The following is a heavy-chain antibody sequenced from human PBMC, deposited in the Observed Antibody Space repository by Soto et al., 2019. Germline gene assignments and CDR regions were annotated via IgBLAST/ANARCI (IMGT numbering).Heavy chain of an antibody. V-gene: IGHV4-39*01. CDR1: SGSISSSNYY. CDR2: FSYTGNT. D-gene: IGHD3-22*01. J-gene: IGHJ4*02. CDR3: ARHPFTYYFDTGAYSHFDH. Sequence: SETLSLTCTVSSGSISSSNYYWGWIRQPPGKGLEWIGTFSYTGNTYSNPSLKSRVTISVDTSKNQFSLKLSSVTAADTAVYYCARHPFTYYFDTGAYSHFDHWGQGTLVTVSS.